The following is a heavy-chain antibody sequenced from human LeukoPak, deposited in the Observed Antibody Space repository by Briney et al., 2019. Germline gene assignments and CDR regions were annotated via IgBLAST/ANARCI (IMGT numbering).Heavy chain of an antibody. Sequence: ASVKVSCKASGGTFSSYAISWVRQAPGQGLEWLGGIIPIFGTANYAQKFQGRVTITADKSTSTAYMELSSLRAEDTAVYYCAKRSSLIDDSSGPAHDAFDIWGQGTMVTVSS. CDR1: GGTFSSYA. CDR2: IIPIFGTA. CDR3: AKRSSLIDDSSGPAHDAFDI. J-gene: IGHJ3*02. V-gene: IGHV1-69*06. D-gene: IGHD3-22*01.